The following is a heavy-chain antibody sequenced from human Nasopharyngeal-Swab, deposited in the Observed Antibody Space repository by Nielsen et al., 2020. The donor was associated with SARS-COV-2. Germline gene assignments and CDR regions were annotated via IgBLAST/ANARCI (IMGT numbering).Heavy chain of an antibody. CDR1: GFTFTSSA. CDR2: IDVGSGNT. V-gene: IGHV1-58*01. Sequence: SVTVSCMASGFTFTSSAVQWVRQARGQRLEWIGWIDVGSGNTKYAQKFQERVTIHMDMPTSTAYMKLSSLRSEDTAVYYCAADRARTPGKTNWGQGTPVTVSS. D-gene: IGHD1-1*01. CDR3: AADRARTPGKTN. J-gene: IGHJ4*02.